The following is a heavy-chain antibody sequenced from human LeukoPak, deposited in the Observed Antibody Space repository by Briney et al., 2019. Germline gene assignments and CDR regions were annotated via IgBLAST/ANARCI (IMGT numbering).Heavy chain of an antibody. D-gene: IGHD1-26*01. Sequence: SQTLSLTCTVSGGSISSGNYYWSWIRQPPGKGLEWIGYIYYSGSTYYSPSLKSRVTISVDTSKNQFSLKLSSVTAADTAVYYCARAGGGGSYYPWFDPWGQGTLVTVSS. CDR1: GGSISSGNYY. J-gene: IGHJ5*02. V-gene: IGHV4-30-4*08. CDR2: IYYSGST. CDR3: ARAGGGGSYYPWFDP.